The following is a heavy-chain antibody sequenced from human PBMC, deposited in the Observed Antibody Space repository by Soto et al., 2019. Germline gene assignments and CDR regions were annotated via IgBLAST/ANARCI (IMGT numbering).Heavy chain of an antibody. Sequence: EVQLVESGGDLIQPGGSLRLSCAASGFTVSAKYMIWVRQAPGKDLEWVSVISDAGITIYADSVKGRFTISRDKTKNTRSLQMDSLKVDDTAVYYCAASVTTAGGFDIWGQGTMVTVSA. CDR3: AASVTTAGGFDI. J-gene: IGHJ3*02. CDR2: ISDAGIT. D-gene: IGHD4-17*01. V-gene: IGHV3-53*01. CDR1: GFTVSAKY.